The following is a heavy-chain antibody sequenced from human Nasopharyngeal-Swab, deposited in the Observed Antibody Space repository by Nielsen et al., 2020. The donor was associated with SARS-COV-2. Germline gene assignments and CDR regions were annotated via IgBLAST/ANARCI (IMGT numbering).Heavy chain of an antibody. CDR3: ARRAGYCSGGSDCSYFDP. Sequence: GGSLRLSCAASGFTFSDRYMIWIRKAPGKGLEWISYIRSSGSSINYADSVQGRFTISRDNARNSLYLQMNSLRAEDTAAYYCARRAGYCSGGSDCSYFDPWGQGTLVTVSP. CDR1: GFTFSDRY. CDR2: IRSSGSSI. V-gene: IGHV3-11*01. D-gene: IGHD2-15*01. J-gene: IGHJ4*02.